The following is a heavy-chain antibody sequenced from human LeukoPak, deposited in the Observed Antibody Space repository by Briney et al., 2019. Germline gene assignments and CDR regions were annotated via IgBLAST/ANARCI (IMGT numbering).Heavy chain of an antibody. Sequence: GASVKVSCKASGYTFTSYGISWVRQAPGQGLEWMGWISAYNGNTNYAQKLQGRVTMTTDTSTSTAYMELRSLRSDDTAVYYCARGITLAVAGPPAYWGQGTLVTVSS. CDR1: GYTFTSYG. J-gene: IGHJ4*02. V-gene: IGHV1-18*01. D-gene: IGHD6-19*01. CDR3: ARGITLAVAGPPAY. CDR2: ISAYNGNT.